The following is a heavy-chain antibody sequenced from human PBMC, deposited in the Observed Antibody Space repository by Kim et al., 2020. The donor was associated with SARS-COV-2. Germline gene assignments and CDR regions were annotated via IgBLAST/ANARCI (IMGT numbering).Heavy chain of an antibody. CDR2: ISYDGSNK. Sequence: GGSLRLSCAASGFTFSSYAMHWVRQAPAKGLEWVAVISYDGSNKYYADSVKGRFTISRDNSKNTLYLQMNSLRAEDTAVYYGARLDAGWWDIAAAVDWFDPWGQGTLVTVSS. V-gene: IGHV3-30*04. CDR3: ARLDAGWWDIAAAVDWFDP. J-gene: IGHJ5*02. CDR1: GFTFSSYA. D-gene: IGHD6-13*01.